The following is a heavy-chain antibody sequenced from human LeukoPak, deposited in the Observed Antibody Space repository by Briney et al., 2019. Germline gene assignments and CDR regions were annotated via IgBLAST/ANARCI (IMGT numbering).Heavy chain of an antibody. CDR1: GGSISGTSYC. J-gene: IGHJ4*02. CDR3: ARDGSDNWGLFDN. D-gene: IGHD1-1*01. Sequence: TASETLSLTCSVSGGSISGTSYCWGWIRQPPGKGPEWIGSHYHTGRIYHNPSLNSRVTISVDTSKNQFSLKLSSVTDADTAVYYCARDGSDNWGLFDNWGRGTLVTVSS. CDR2: HYHTGRI. V-gene: IGHV4-39*07.